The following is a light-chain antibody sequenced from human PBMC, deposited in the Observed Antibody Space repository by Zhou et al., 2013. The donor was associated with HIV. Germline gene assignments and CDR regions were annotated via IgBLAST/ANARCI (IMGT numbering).Light chain of an antibody. CDR1: QSLLHSDGKSY. Sequence: VMTQTPLSLSVTPGQTASMSCKSSQSLLHSDGKSYLYWYLQKPGQSPQLLIYEVSKRFTGVSDRFSGSGSGTDFTLTISRVEADDVGDYYCMQALQIPRTFGQGTKVEI. CDR2: EVS. J-gene: IGKJ1*01. CDR3: MQALQIPRT. V-gene: IGKV2D-29*02.